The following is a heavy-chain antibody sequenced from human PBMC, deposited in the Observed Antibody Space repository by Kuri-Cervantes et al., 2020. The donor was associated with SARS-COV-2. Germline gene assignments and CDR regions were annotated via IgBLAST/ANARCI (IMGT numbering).Heavy chain of an antibody. CDR1: AYTVTSYG. D-gene: IGHD2-15*01. CDR3: VRDPNCSAGNCYFDY. Sequence: AAVKVSCKASAYTVTSYGISWVRQAPGQELEWMAWIDCYNGRTEYARTLQGRLTVTTDASTSTAYMELRSLRSDDTAVYYCVRDPNCSAGNCYFDYWGQGTQVTVSS. CDR2: IDCYNGRT. V-gene: IGHV1-18*01. J-gene: IGHJ4*02.